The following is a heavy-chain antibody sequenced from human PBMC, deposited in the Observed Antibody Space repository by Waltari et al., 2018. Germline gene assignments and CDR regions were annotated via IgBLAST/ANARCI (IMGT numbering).Heavy chain of an antibody. D-gene: IGHD5-18*01. V-gene: IGHV4-59*01. CDR1: GDSISGYH. CDR3: ARDGRGYNYGYGLDY. CDR2: IYFTGTT. J-gene: IGHJ4*02. Sequence: QVQLRESGPGLVKPSETLSLMCTGFGDSISGYHGSWTRQPPGKGLEWIGYIYFTGTTNYNHTPMSRVTISLDTPTNQFSLNLRSVTAADTAVYYCARDGRGYNYGYGLDYWGQGTLVTVSS.